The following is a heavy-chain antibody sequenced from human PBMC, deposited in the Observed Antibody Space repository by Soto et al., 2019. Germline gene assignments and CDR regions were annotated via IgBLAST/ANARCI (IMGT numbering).Heavy chain of an antibody. CDR1: GLTFSSYG. V-gene: IGHV3-33*01. CDR2: IWYDGSNK. CDR3: ARDLRPVATGPVPFDY. J-gene: IGHJ4*02. D-gene: IGHD2-15*01. Sequence: GGSLRLSCAASGLTFSSYGMHWVRQAPGKGLEWVAVIWYDGSNKYYADSVKGRFTISRDNSKNTLYLQMNSLRAEDTAVYYCARDLRPVATGPVPFDYWGQGTLVTVSS.